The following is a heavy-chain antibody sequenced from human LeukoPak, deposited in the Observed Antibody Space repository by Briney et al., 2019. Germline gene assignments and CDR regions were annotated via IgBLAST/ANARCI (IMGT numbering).Heavy chain of an antibody. CDR2: IRSKAYGGTT. Sequence: PGGSLRLSCTASGFTFGDYAMSWFRQPPGKGLEWVGFIRSKAYGGTTEYAASVKGRFTISRDDSKSIAYLQMNSLKTEDTAVYYCTRDGPGFDPIAYDAFDIWGQGTMVTVSS. V-gene: IGHV3-49*03. D-gene: IGHD3-9*01. CDR3: TRDGPGFDPIAYDAFDI. J-gene: IGHJ3*02. CDR1: GFTFGDYA.